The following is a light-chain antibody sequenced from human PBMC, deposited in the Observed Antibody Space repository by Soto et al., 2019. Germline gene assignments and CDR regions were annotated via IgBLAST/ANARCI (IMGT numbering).Light chain of an antibody. Sequence: EIVLTQSPGTLSLSPGERATLSCRTSLSVSSYLAWYQQKPGQAPRLLIYDASNRATGIPARFRGSGSGTEFTLTIDSLQSEDFAVYHCQQYNDWPPAFGGGTKVDIK. CDR2: DAS. CDR1: LSVSSY. V-gene: IGKV3D-15*01. J-gene: IGKJ4*01. CDR3: QQYNDWPPA.